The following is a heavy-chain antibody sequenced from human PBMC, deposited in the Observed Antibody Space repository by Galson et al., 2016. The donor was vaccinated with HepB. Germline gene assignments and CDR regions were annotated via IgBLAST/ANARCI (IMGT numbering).Heavy chain of an antibody. CDR1: GFTFSSYA. V-gene: IGHV3-23*01. Sequence: SLRLSCAASGFTFSSYAMSWVRQAPGKGLERVSVISGSGAGTYYADSVKGRFTISRDNSNNTLFLQMNSLRADDTAIYYCAKLTQWLVPVYWGQGTLVTVSS. CDR2: ISGSGAGT. CDR3: AKLTQWLVPVY. J-gene: IGHJ4*02. D-gene: IGHD6-19*01.